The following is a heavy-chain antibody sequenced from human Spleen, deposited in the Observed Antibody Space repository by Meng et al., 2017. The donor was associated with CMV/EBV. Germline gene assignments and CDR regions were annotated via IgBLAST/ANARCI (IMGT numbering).Heavy chain of an antibody. Sequence: GGSLRRSCAASGFTFSDCDLNWVRQAPGKGLEWVSSISPSGTYTYYADSLRGRFTISRDDAKNSLYLQMSSLGAEDTAVYYCARGLTAMGPLDYWGQGSLVTVSS. CDR3: ARGLTAMGPLDY. CDR2: ISPSGTYT. V-gene: IGHV3-21*01. D-gene: IGHD5-18*01. J-gene: IGHJ4*02. CDR1: GFTFSDCD.